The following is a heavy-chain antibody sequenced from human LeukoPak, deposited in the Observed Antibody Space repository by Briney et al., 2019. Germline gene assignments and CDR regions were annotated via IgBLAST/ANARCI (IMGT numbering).Heavy chain of an antibody. Sequence: GGSLRLSCAASGFSFSNYGMHWVRQATGKALECVAVIWYDGSNKYYADSVKGRFTISRDNSKNTLYVQMSSLRAEDTAVYYCARSNNGGWGYCDYWGQGSLVTVSS. J-gene: IGHJ4*02. CDR1: GFSFSNYG. CDR2: IWYDGSNK. V-gene: IGHV3-33*01. CDR3: ARSNNGGWGYCDY. D-gene: IGHD3-16*01.